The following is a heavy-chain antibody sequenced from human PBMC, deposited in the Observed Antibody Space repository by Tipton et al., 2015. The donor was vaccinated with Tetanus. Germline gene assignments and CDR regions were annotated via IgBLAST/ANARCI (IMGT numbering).Heavy chain of an antibody. CDR1: GGSVSSGSYY. V-gene: IGHV4-61*01. CDR3: AISPRVYPVGVDGMDV. D-gene: IGHD2-8*01. J-gene: IGHJ6*02. CDR2: IYYRGST. Sequence: GLVKPSETLSLTCTVSGGSVSSGSYYWSWIRQPPGKGLEWIVYIYYRGSTNYNPSLMSRVTISVDTSMNQFYLKLSSVTAADTAVYYCAISPRVYPVGVDGMDVWGQGTTVTVSS.